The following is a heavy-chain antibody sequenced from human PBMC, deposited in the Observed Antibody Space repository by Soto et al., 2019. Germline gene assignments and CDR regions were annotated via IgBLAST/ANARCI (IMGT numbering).Heavy chain of an antibody. Sequence: QVQLQESGPGLVNPSETLSLTCSVFPGSIRNYYWSWIRQPPGKGLEWIGYIYYSGSTNYNPSLKSRVTMSVDSSKNQFSLKLTSVTAADTAVYYCASGDDYGDFIFENWGQGTLVTVSS. V-gene: IGHV4-59*01. D-gene: IGHD4-17*01. CDR2: IYYSGST. CDR3: ASGDDYGDFIFEN. CDR1: PGSIRNYY. J-gene: IGHJ4*02.